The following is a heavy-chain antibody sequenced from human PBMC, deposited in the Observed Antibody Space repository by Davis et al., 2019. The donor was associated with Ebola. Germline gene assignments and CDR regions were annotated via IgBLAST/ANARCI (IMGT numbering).Heavy chain of an antibody. D-gene: IGHD5-12*01. V-gene: IGHV4-59*12. CDR1: GGSISSYY. Sequence: MPSETLSLTCTVSGGSISSYYWSWIRQPPGKGLEWIGYIYYSGSTNYNPSLKSRVTISVDTSKNQFSLKLSSVTAADTAVYYCARNFWGDIVATIWRAFDPWGQGTLVTVSS. CDR2: IYYSGST. CDR3: ARNFWGDIVATIWRAFDP. J-gene: IGHJ5*02.